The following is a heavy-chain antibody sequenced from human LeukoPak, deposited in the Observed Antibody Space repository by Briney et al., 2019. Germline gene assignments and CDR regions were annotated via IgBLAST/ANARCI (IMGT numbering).Heavy chain of an antibody. J-gene: IGHJ3*02. CDR1: GYSFTSYE. D-gene: IGHD3-10*01. CDR3: ARHSGSYNIWGAFDI. V-gene: IGHV1-18*01. CDR2: ISAYNGNT. Sequence: ASVKVSCKASGYSFTSYEISWVRQAPGQGLEWMGWISAYNGNTNYAQKLQGRVTMTTDTSTSTAYMELRSLRSDDTAVYYCARHSGSYNIWGAFDIRGQGTMVTVSS.